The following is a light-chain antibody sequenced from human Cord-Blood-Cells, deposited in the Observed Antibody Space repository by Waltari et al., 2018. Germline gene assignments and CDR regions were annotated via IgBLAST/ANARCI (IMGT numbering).Light chain of an antibody. CDR3: QSADSSGTYV. V-gene: IGLV3-25*03. CDR1: ALPKQY. CDR2: KDS. J-gene: IGLJ1*01. Sequence: SYELTPPPSVSVSTGQTARITCSGDALPKQYAYWYQQKPGQAPVLVIYKDSERPSGIPERFSGSSSGTTVTLTISGVQAEDEADYYCQSADSSGTYVFGTGTKVTVL.